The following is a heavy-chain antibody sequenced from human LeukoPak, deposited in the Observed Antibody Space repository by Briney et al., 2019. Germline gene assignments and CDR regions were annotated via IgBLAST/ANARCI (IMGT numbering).Heavy chain of an antibody. J-gene: IGHJ3*02. CDR3: ATRNFGDYGAFDI. CDR2: LHPEDGEA. D-gene: IGHD4-17*01. CDR1: GYTLNDLG. V-gene: IGHV1-24*01. Sequence: ASVSVSCKVSGYTLNDLGMHWVRQAPGKGLEWMGGLHPEDGEAIYAQPLEGRVTITEDTSTKTAYMELSSLRSDDTAVYHCATRNFGDYGAFDIWGQGTLVTVSS.